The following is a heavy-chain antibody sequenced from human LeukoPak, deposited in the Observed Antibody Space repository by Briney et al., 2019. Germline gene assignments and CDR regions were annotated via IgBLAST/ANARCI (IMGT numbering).Heavy chain of an antibody. J-gene: IGHJ4*02. D-gene: IGHD3-10*01. CDR3: ASGVVFGSGSYYTYYFDY. V-gene: IGHV4-61*02. Sequence: SETLSLTCTVSGGSISSGSYYWSWIRQPAGKGLEWIGRIYTSGSTNYNPSLKSRVTISVDTSKNQFSLKLSSVTAADTAVYYCASGVVFGSGSYYTYYFDYWGQGTLVTVSS. CDR1: GGSISSGSYY. CDR2: IYTSGST.